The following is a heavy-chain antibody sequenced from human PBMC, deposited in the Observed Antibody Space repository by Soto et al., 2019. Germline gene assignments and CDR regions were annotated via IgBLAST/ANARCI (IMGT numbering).Heavy chain of an antibody. V-gene: IGHV4-59*01. D-gene: IGHD3-16*01. J-gene: IGHJ5*02. Sequence: QVQLQESGPGLVKPSETLSLTCTVSGGSISSYYWSWIRQPPGKGLEWIGYIYYSGSTNYNPSLKSRFTISVDTSKNQCSLKLSSVTAADTAVYYCAREAWVATSSWFDPWGQGTLVTVSS. CDR1: GGSISSYY. CDR2: IYYSGST. CDR3: AREAWVATSSWFDP.